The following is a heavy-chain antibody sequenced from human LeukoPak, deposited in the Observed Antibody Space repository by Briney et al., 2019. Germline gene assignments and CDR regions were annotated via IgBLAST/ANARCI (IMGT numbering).Heavy chain of an antibody. Sequence: PGRSLRLSCAASGLTFDNYAMNWVRQVPGKGLEWISLISWNSGTIGYADSVKGRFTISRDNAKNSLYLQMNNLRVEDTAMYYCAGGTGFIIKDWGQGTLATVSS. CDR1: GLTFDNYA. J-gene: IGHJ4*02. D-gene: IGHD3-9*01. CDR2: ISWNSGTI. CDR3: AGGTGFIIKD. V-gene: IGHV3-9*01.